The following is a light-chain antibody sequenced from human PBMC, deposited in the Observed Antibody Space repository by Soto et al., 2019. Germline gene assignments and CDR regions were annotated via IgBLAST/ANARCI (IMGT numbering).Light chain of an antibody. CDR2: RAS. V-gene: IGKV1-5*03. CDR3: QQCYRYPYT. Sequence: DIQMTQSPSILSASVGDRLTVTCRASQSVDNCLAWYQQKPGKAPKLLIYRASSLESGVPSRFSGSGSGTEFTLTISSLQPDDFATYYCQQCYRYPYTFGQGTKLEIK. J-gene: IGKJ2*01. CDR1: QSVDNC.